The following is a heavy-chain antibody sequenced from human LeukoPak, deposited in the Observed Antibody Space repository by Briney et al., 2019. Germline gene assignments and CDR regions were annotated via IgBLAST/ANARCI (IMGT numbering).Heavy chain of an antibody. J-gene: IGHJ4*02. D-gene: IGHD5-18*01. CDR2: MQSTGNS. CDR3: ARDKRHSYGRYFDH. CDR1: CDSINTYH. Sequence: SETVSLTCSVSCDSINTYHWNWIRKPPGKGLEWIGYMQSTGNSKYNPSLRSRVTMFVDTSKDQVALILSSVTAADTAVYYCARDKRHSYGRYFDHWGQGALVTVSS. V-gene: IGHV4-59*01.